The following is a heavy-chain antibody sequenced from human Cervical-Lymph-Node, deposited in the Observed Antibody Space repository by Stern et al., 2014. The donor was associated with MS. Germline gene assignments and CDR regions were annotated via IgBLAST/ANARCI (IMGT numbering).Heavy chain of an antibody. CDR3: ARGPLDTGKYLLGFDY. CDR1: RFTFSDYG. D-gene: IGHD1-26*01. V-gene: IGHV3-30*03. CDR2: LSNDVIDK. Sequence: VQLLESGGGVVQPGTSLSLSCTASRFTFSDYGMHWVRQDQATGLDWVGVLSNDVIDKYYGVSVRGRFTISRDNSRNTLYLQMNNLRTDDTAVYYCARGPLDTGKYLLGFDYWGQGTLVIVSS. J-gene: IGHJ4*02.